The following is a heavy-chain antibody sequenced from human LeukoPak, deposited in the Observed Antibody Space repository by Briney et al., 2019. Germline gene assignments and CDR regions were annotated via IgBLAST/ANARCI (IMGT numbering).Heavy chain of an antibody. V-gene: IGHV5-51*01. CDR3: ARQGNGYSNHKLMSFDY. CDR1: GYSFTNYW. CDR2: IYPDDSDT. J-gene: IGHJ4*02. Sequence: PGESLKISCKGSGYSFTNYWIGWVRQMPGKGLEWMGIIYPDDSDTTYSPSFQGQVTISVDKSISTAYLQWRSLKASDTAMYYCARQGNGYSNHKLMSFDYWGQGTLATVSS. D-gene: IGHD4-11*01.